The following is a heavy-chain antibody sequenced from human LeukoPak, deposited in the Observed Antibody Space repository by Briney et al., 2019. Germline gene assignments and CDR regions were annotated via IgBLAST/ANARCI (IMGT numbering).Heavy chain of an antibody. V-gene: IGHV3-66*01. Sequence: GALRLSCAASGFTVSSNYMSWVRQAAGKGLEWVSVIYSGGSTYYADSVKGRFTISRDNSKNTLYLQMNSLRAEDTAVYYCARLGYCSSTSCPFDYWGQGTLVTVSS. D-gene: IGHD2-2*01. J-gene: IGHJ4*02. CDR1: GFTVSSNY. CDR2: IYSGGST. CDR3: ARLGYCSSTSCPFDY.